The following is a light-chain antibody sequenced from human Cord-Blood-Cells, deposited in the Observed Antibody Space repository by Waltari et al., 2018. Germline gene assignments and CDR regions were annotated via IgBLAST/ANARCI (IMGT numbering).Light chain of an antibody. V-gene: IGKV3-11*01. CDR3: QQRSNWLFT. J-gene: IGKJ3*01. Sequence: EIVLTQSPATLSLSPGERATLSCRASQSVSSYLAWYQQKPGQAPRLLIYDASHRATGIPARFSGSGSGTDFTLTISSLEPEDFAFYYCQQRSNWLFTFGPGTKVDIK. CDR2: DAS. CDR1: QSVSSY.